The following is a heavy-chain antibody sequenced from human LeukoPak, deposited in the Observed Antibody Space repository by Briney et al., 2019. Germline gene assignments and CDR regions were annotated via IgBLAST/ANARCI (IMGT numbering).Heavy chain of an antibody. J-gene: IGHJ6*03. CDR2: ISAYNGNT. CDR3: ARGGVVPAALEPYYYYYYYMDV. V-gene: IGHV1-18*01. CDR1: GYTFTSYG. Sequence: GASVKVSCKASGYTFTSYGISWVRQAPGQGLEWMGWISAYNGNTNYAQKLQGRVTMTTDASTSTAYMELRSLRSDDTAVYYCARGGVVPAALEPYYYYYYYMDVWGKGTTVTVSS. D-gene: IGHD2-2*01.